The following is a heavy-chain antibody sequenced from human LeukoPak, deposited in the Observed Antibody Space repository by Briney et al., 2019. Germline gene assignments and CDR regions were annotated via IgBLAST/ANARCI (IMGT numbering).Heavy chain of an antibody. CDR2: SRNKANSYTT. CDR1: GFTFSDHY. D-gene: IGHD6-19*01. Sequence: GGSLRLSCAASGFTFSDHYMDWVRQAPGKGLEWVGRSRNKANSYTTEYAASVKGRFTVSRDDSKNSLCLQMNSLKIEDTAVYYCARALYSSGHWSFDFWGRGTLVTVSS. V-gene: IGHV3-72*01. CDR3: ARALYSSGHWSFDF. J-gene: IGHJ2*01.